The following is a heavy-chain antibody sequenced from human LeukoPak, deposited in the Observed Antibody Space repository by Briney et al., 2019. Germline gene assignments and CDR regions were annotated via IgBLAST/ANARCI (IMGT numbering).Heavy chain of an antibody. CDR2: IYYSGST. J-gene: IGHJ4*02. CDR1: GGSISSGGYY. CDR3: ARGGTGTTVDY. V-gene: IGHV4-31*03. Sequence: KPSETLSLTCTVSGGSISSGGYYWSWIRQHPGKGLEWIGYIYYSGSTYYNPSLKSRVTISVDTSKNQFSLKLSSVTAADTAVYYCARGGTGTTVDYWGQGTLVTVSS. D-gene: IGHD1-7*01.